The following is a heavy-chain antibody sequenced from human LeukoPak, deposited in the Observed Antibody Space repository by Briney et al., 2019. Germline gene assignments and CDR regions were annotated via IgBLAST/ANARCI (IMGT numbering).Heavy chain of an antibody. V-gene: IGHV4-59*08. CDR3: VGSFQH. Sequence: PSETLSFTGMVSVGSFSSYYWGWFRQPPGKGLEWIGYIYYSGSTNYNPSLKSRVTISVDTSKNQFSLKLSSVTAADTAVYYCVGSFQHWGQGTLVTVSS. CDR1: VGSFSSYY. CDR2: IYYSGST. J-gene: IGHJ1*01. D-gene: IGHD3-16*01.